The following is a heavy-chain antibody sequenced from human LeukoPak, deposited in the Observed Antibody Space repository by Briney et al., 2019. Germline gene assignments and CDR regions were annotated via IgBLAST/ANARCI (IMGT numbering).Heavy chain of an antibody. Sequence: SETLSLTCTVSGYSISSGYYWGWIRQPPGKGLEWIGSIYHSGSTYYNPSLKSRVTISVDTSKNQFSLKLSSVTAADTAVYYCARDVGARLPGYWGQGTLVTVSS. V-gene: IGHV4-38-2*02. CDR2: IYHSGST. CDR3: ARDVGARLPGY. CDR1: GYSISSGYY. D-gene: IGHD6-6*01. J-gene: IGHJ4*02.